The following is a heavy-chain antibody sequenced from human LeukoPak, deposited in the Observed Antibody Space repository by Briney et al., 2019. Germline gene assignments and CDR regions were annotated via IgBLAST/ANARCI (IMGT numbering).Heavy chain of an antibody. Sequence: SETLSLTCTVSGGSVSSSGYYWSWIRQPPGKGLEWIGYIYYSGSTNYNPSLKSRVTISVDTSKSQFSLKLSSVTAADTAVYFCARLGYSSGWYWGQGTLVTVSS. J-gene: IGHJ4*02. V-gene: IGHV4-61*08. D-gene: IGHD6-19*01. CDR1: GGSVSSSGYY. CDR3: ARLGYSSGWY. CDR2: IYYSGST.